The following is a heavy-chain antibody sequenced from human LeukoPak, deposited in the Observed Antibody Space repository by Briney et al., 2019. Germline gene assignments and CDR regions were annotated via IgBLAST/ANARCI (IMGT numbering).Heavy chain of an antibody. CDR3: ARRSYSSGWYGDFEY. V-gene: IGHV5-51*01. J-gene: IGHJ4*02. Sequence: GESLKISCKGSGYSFTSYWIGWVRQLPGKGLVWMGIIYPGDSDTRYSPSFQGQVTISADKSISTAYLQWSSLKASDTAMYYCARRSYSSGWYGDFEYWGQGTLVTVSS. CDR2: IYPGDSDT. CDR1: GYSFTSYW. D-gene: IGHD6-19*01.